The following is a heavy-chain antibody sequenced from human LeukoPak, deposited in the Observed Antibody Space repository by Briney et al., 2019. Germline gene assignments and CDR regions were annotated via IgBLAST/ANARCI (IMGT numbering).Heavy chain of an antibody. J-gene: IGHJ4*02. CDR1: GYTFTSYG. Sequence: ASVKVSCTASGYTFTSYGISWVRQAPGQGLEWMGWISAYNGNTNYAQKLQGRVTMTTDTSTSTAYMELRSLRSDDTAVYYCARVEYSSGPYYFDYWGQGTLVTVSS. CDR3: ARVEYSSGPYYFDY. D-gene: IGHD6-19*01. CDR2: ISAYNGNT. V-gene: IGHV1-18*01.